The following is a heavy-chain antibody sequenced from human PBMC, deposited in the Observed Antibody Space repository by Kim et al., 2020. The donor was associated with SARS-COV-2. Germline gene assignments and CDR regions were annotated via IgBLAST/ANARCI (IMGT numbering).Heavy chain of an antibody. V-gene: IGHV3-48*01. Sequence: GGSLRLSCVAFGFTFSDYRMTWVRQAPGKGLEWLSFISNDDGGIYYADSVRGRFTVSRDDAKNSLYLQMNSLTVDDTAVYYCVRACRPGIWYTALDSWG. J-gene: IGHJ5*01. D-gene: IGHD6-13*01. CDR2: ISNDDGGI. CDR3: VRACRPGIWYTALDS. CDR1: GFTFSDYR.